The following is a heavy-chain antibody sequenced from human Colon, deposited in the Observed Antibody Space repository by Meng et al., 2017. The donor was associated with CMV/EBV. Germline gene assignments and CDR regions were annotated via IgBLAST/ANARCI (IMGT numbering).Heavy chain of an antibody. V-gene: IGHV1-69*12. CDR2: IIPMFGSP. J-gene: IGHJ5*02. CDR3: ARGKQAGFDL. Sequence: QVQLGQSGAGVKKPGSSVKVYCKASGGTFDSSTFNWVRQAPGQGLEWMGGIIPMFGSPSYSQKFRGRVTITADELEVNSLRSEDTAMYYCARGKQAGFDLWGQGTLVTVSS. D-gene: IGHD6-13*01. CDR1: GGTFDSST.